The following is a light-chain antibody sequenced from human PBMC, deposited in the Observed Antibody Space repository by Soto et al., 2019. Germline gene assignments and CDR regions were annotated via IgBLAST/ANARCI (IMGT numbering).Light chain of an antibody. V-gene: IGLV2-14*01. J-gene: IGLJ2*01. CDR3: SSYTSSSTLGV. Sequence: QSVLTQPASVSGSPGQSITISCTGTSSDVGGYNYVSWYQQHPGKAPKLMIYDVSNRPLGVSNRFSGSKSGNTASLTISGLQAEDEADYYCSSYTSSSTLGVFGGGTKLTVL. CDR2: DVS. CDR1: SSDVGGYNY.